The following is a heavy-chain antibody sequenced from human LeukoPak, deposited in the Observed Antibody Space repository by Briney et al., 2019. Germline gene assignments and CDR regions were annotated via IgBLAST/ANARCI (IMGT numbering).Heavy chain of an antibody. J-gene: IGHJ4*02. CDR1: GGSISGSSYY. CDR2: IYYSGFA. D-gene: IGHD6-13*01. Sequence: SETLSLTCTVSGGSISGSSYYWGWIRQPPGKGLQWIGSIYYSGFAYYNPSLKSRLTISVDTSKNQFSLKLSSVTAADTAVYYCAKDSSTWGNLAGHFDSWGQGTLVTVSS. V-gene: IGHV4-39*02. CDR3: AKDSSTWGNLAGHFDS.